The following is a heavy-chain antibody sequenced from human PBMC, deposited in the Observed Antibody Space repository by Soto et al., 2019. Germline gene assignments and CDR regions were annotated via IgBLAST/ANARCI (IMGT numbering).Heavy chain of an antibody. CDR2: LYYSGST. V-gene: IGHV4-59*01. D-gene: IGHD3-22*01. CDR1: GASINSYY. Sequence: SETLSLTCTVSGASINSYYWNWIRQPPGKGLEWIGYLYYSGSTDYNPSLKSRVSISVDTSKNQFSLSLTSVTAADTAVYYCASDPLTGYDTSGPVLGGHGTLVTVS. J-gene: IGHJ1*01. CDR3: ASDPLTGYDTSGPVL.